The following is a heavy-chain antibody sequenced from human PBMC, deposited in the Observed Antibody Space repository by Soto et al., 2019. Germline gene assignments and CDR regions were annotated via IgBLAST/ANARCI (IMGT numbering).Heavy chain of an antibody. CDR3: ARGRDIVVVVAATSFDY. V-gene: IGHV4-34*01. J-gene: IGHJ4*02. CDR1: GGSFSGYY. Sequence: QVQLQQWGAGLLKPSETLSLTCAVYGGSFSGYYWSWIRQPPGKGLEWIGEINHSGSTNYNPSLKSRVTISVDTSKTQCSLKLSSVTAAGTAVYYCARGRDIVVVVAATSFDYWGQGTLVTVSS. D-gene: IGHD2-15*01. CDR2: INHSGST.